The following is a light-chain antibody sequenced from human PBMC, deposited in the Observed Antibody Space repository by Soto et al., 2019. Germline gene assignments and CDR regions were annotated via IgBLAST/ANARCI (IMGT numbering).Light chain of an antibody. V-gene: IGKV1-8*01. Sequence: AIRMTQSPSSFSASTGDRVTITCRASQGISSYLAWYQQKPGKAPKLLIYAASTLQSGVPSRFSGSGSGTDFTLTISCLHSEDFATYYCQQYYSYPPTFGQGTKVDIK. J-gene: IGKJ1*01. CDR3: QQYYSYPPT. CDR1: QGISSY. CDR2: AAS.